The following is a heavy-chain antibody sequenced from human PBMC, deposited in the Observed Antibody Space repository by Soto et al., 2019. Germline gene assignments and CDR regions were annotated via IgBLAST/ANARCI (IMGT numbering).Heavy chain of an antibody. D-gene: IGHD6-19*01. CDR3: AKGGRKWLVTSDFNY. V-gene: IGHV3-30*18. Sequence: VQLVESGGGVVQPGRSLRLSCAASGFTFSDYAMHWVRQAPGKGLEWVAVVSHDGRNTHYADSVKGRFTITRDSSKSTVSLEMTSLRAEDTAAYYCAKGGRKWLVTSDFNYWGQGALVTVSS. J-gene: IGHJ4*02. CDR1: GFTFSDYA. CDR2: VSHDGRNT.